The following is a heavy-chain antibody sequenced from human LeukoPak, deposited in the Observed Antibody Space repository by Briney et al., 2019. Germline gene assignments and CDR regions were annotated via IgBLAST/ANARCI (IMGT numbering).Heavy chain of an antibody. Sequence: SETLSLTCTVSGGSISPYYWSWIRQPPGKGLEWIGEINHSGSTNYNPSLQSRVTISADTSKNQFSLNLRSVIAADTAVYYCTRGLRLGYCSGGSCYYWFDPWGQGTRVTVSS. J-gene: IGHJ5*02. CDR1: GGSISPYY. D-gene: IGHD2-15*01. V-gene: IGHV4-34*01. CDR3: TRGLRLGYCSGGSCYYWFDP. CDR2: INHSGST.